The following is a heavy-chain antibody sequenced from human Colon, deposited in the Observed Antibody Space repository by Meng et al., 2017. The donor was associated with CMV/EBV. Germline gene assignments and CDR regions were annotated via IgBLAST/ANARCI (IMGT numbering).Heavy chain of an antibody. V-gene: IGHV3-30*04. CDR1: EFTFSSYA. CDR3: ARASYDFWTEFDY. D-gene: IGHD3/OR15-3a*01. Sequence: LSCAASEFTFSSYAMHWGRQAPGKGLEWVAVISYDGSNKYYADSVKGRFTISRDNSKNTLYLQMNSLRAEDTAVYYCARASYDFWTEFDYWGQGTLVTVS. CDR2: ISYDGSNK. J-gene: IGHJ4*02.